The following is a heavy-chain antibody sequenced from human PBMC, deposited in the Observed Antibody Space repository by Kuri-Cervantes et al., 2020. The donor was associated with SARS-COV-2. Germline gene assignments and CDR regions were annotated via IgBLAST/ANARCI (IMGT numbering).Heavy chain of an antibody. CDR2: INSDGSST. Sequence: GESLKISCAASGFTFSSYWMHWVRQAPGKGLVWVSRINSDGSSTSYADSVKGRFTISRDNAKNSLYLQMNSLRAEDTAVYYCARSFIVGAYYYYYGMDVWGQGTTVTVSS. CDR1: GFTFSSYW. J-gene: IGHJ6*02. V-gene: IGHV3-74*01. D-gene: IGHD1-26*01. CDR3: ARSFIVGAYYYYYGMDV.